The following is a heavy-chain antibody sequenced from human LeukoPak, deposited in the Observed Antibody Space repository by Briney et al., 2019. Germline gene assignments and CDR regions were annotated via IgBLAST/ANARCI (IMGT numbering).Heavy chain of an antibody. CDR3: ARDTDTVTTILDY. CDR2: ISSNGGST. V-gene: IGHV3-64*04. J-gene: IGHJ4*02. CDR1: GFTFSSYA. Sequence: GGSLRLSCSASGFTFSSYAMHWVRQAPGKGLEYVSAISSNGGSTYYADSVKGRFTISRDNSKNTLYLQMNSLRAEDTAVYYCARDTDTVTTILDYWGQGTLVTVSS. D-gene: IGHD4-17*01.